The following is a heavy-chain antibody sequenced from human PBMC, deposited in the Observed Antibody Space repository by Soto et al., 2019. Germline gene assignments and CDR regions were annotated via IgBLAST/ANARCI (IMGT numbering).Heavy chain of an antibody. V-gene: IGHV4-34*01. CDR2: INHSGST. CDR1: GGSFSGYY. D-gene: IGHD6-13*01. J-gene: IGHJ4*02. CDR3: ERVLAAGPRFDY. Sequence: QVQLQQWGAGLLKPSETLSLTCAVYGGSFSGYYWSWIRQPPGKGLEWIGEINHSGSTNYNPSLTRRVTISVDTSKNQFSLKLSSVTAADTAVYYCERVLAAGPRFDYWGQGTLVTVSS.